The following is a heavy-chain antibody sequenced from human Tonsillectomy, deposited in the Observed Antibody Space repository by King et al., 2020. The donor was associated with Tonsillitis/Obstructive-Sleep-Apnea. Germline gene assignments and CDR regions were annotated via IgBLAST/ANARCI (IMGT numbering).Heavy chain of an antibody. J-gene: IGHJ6*03. CDR2: IIPIFGTA. CDR1: GGTFSSYA. V-gene: IGHV1-69*12. D-gene: IGHD3-22*01. Sequence: QLVQSGAEVKKPGSSVKVSCKASGGTFSSYAISWVRQAPGQGLEWMGGIIPIFGTANYAQKFQGRVTITADESTSTDYMELSSLRSEDTAVFYCARAHSRYYDSSGYYYYYYYMDVWGKGTTVTVSS. CDR3: ARAHSRYYDSSGYYYYYYYMDV.